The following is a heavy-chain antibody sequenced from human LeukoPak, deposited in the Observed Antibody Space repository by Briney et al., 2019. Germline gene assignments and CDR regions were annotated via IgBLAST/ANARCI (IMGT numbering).Heavy chain of an antibody. CDR3: ARVYWFDP. Sequence: GGSLRLSCAASGFTFSSYEMNWVRQAPGKGLEWISYISSAGTTKIYADSVKGRFTISRDNAKNSLYLQMNSLRAEDTAVYYCARVYWFDPWGHGTLVTVSS. J-gene: IGHJ5*02. V-gene: IGHV3-48*03. CDR1: GFTFSSYE. CDR2: ISSAGTTK.